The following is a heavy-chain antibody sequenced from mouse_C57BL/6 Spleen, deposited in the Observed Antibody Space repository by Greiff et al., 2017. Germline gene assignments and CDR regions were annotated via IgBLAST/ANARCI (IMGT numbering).Heavy chain of an antibody. CDR3: ARNWDDYDEVYFDY. V-gene: IGHV2-2*01. CDR2: IWSGGST. CDR1: GFSLTSYG. J-gene: IGHJ2*01. Sequence: VKLQQSGPGLVQPSQSLSITCTVSGFSLTSYGVHWVRQSPGKGLEWLGVIWSGGSTDYNAAFISRLSISKDNSKSQVFFKMNSLQADDTAIYYCARNWDDYDEVYFDYWGQGTTLTVSS. D-gene: IGHD2-4*01.